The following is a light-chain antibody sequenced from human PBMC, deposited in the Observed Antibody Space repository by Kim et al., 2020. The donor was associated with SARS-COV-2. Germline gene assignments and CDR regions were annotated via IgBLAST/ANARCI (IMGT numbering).Light chain of an antibody. V-gene: IGKV3D-15*01. CDR3: QQYHDRWT. CDR1: QSVGSN. Sequence: EIVLTQSQVTLSVSPGERATLSCRAIQSVGSNLAWYQQKPGQSPRLLINGASIRATGIPARFSGSGSGTDFTLTISSLQSEDVAVYYCQQYHDRWTFGQGTKVDIK. J-gene: IGKJ1*01. CDR2: GAS.